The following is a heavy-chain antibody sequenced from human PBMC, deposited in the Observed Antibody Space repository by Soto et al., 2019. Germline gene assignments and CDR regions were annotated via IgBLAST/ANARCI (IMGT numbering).Heavy chain of an antibody. D-gene: IGHD3-10*01. Sequence: GGSLRLSCAASGFTFSSYSMNWVRQAPGKGLEWVSSISSSSSYIYYADSVKGRFTISRDNAKNSLYLQMNSLRAEDTAVYYCARDGNYYGSGSSGVYFDYWGQGTLVTVSS. J-gene: IGHJ4*02. V-gene: IGHV3-21*01. CDR1: GFTFSSYS. CDR2: ISSSSSYI. CDR3: ARDGNYYGSGSSGVYFDY.